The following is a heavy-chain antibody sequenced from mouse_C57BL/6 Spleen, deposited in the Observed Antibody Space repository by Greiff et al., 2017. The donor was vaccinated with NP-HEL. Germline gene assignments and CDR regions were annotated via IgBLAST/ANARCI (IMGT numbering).Heavy chain of an antibody. Sequence: EVQLQESGPGLVKPSQSLSLTCSVTGYSITSGYYWNWIRQFPGNKLEWMGYISYDGSNNYNPSLKNLITITLDTSKNQFFLKLNSVTTEDTATYYCARDRGDFWGQGTMVTVSA. CDR2: ISYDGSN. CDR1: GYSITSGYY. D-gene: IGHD2-13*01. V-gene: IGHV3-6*01. CDR3: ARDRGDF. J-gene: IGHJ3*01.